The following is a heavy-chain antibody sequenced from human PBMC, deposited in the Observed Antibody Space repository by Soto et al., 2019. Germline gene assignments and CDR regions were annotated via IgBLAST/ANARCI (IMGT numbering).Heavy chain of an antibody. CDR3: ARDRIAAAGSTRGYYGMDV. Sequence: SQTLSLTCALSGDSVSSNSAAWNWIRQSPSRGLEWLGRTYYRSKWYNDYAVSVKSRITINPDTSKNQFSLQLNSVTPEDTAVYYCARDRIAAAGSTRGYYGMDVWGQGTTVTVSS. D-gene: IGHD6-13*01. J-gene: IGHJ6*02. CDR2: TYYRSKWYN. V-gene: IGHV6-1*01. CDR1: GDSVSSNSAA.